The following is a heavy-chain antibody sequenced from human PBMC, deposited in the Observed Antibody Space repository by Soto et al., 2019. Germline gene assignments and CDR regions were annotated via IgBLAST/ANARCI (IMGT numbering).Heavy chain of an antibody. V-gene: IGHV1-69*01. J-gene: IGHJ4*02. CDR2: IIPLFGTP. Sequence: QVQLVQSGAEVKRPGSSVKVSCKISGGTFSNGAFSWVRQAPGQGLEWMGGIIPLFGTPSYAQKFQGRVTVTADESSSTVYRERSSLTSEDTAIYYCANERVGEMATGGYFDYWGQGTLVSVSS. CDR3: ANERVGEMATGGYFDY. D-gene: IGHD3-10*01. CDR1: GGTFSNGA.